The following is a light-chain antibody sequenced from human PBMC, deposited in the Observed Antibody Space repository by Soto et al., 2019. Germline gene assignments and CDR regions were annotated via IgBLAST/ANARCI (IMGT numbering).Light chain of an antibody. J-gene: IGKJ1*01. CDR2: GAS. Sequence: EIVLTQSPGSLSLSPGERATLSCRASQSVSSSNLVWYQQKPGQAPRLLIYGASRRSTGIPDRFSGSGSGPDFTLPISRLDPEDFTVYYCQHVGSRWTFGQGTKVEI. CDR1: QSVSSSN. V-gene: IGKV3-20*01. CDR3: QHVGSRWT.